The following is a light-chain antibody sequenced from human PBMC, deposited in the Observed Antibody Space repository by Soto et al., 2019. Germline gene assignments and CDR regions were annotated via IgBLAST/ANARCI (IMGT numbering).Light chain of an antibody. J-gene: IGKJ4*01. CDR3: QQRRNWPPLT. CDR1: ESVDIY. V-gene: IGKV3-11*01. CDR2: HAS. Sequence: ETVLTQSPATLSLSPGETATLSCRASESVDIYLAWYQQKPGQAPRLLIYHASNRATGIPARFSGSGSGTDFTLTICSLEPEDSAVYYCQQRRNWPPLTFGGGDRVEIK.